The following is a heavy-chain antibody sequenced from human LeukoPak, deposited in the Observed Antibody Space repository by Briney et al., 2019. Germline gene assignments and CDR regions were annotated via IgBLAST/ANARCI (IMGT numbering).Heavy chain of an antibody. Sequence: GESLKISFKGSGYRFNTYWIAWVRQMPGKGLEWMGIIYPGDSDTRYSPSFQGQVTISADESISTAYLHWSSLKASDTAMYYCARQADYNVLTGYFKGHLDYWGRGTLVTVSS. CDR2: IYPGDSDT. J-gene: IGHJ4*02. V-gene: IGHV5-51*01. CDR1: GYRFNTYW. D-gene: IGHD3-9*01. CDR3: ARQADYNVLTGYFKGHLDY.